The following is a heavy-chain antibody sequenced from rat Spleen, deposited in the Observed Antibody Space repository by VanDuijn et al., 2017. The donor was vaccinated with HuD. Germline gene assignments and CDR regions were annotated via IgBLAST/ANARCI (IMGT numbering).Heavy chain of an antibody. CDR3: ASESESLYYDGSYYSA. CDR2: ISYDGSST. CDR1: GFTFSDYY. V-gene: IGHV5-29*01. Sequence: EVQLVESDGGLVQPGRSLKLSCAASGFTFSDYYMAWVRQAPTKGLEWVATISYDGSSTYYRDSVKGRFTISRDNAKSTLYLQMDSLRSEDTATYYCASESESLYYDGSYYSAWGQGASVTVSS. J-gene: IGHJ4*01. D-gene: IGHD1-12*02.